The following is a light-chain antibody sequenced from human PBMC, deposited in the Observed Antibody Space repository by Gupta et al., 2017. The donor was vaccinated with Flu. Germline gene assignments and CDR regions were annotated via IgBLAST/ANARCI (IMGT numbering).Light chain of an antibody. CDR1: SSNIGSNN. Sequence: SSNIGSNNATRYQQHPRTAPNILLYGNSQQPAAVPYGLSGSKSGTSASLAISGLQSEDEADYYCAAWDDSLNGHYVFGTGTKVTAL. CDR2: GNS. J-gene: IGLJ1*01. V-gene: IGLV1-44*01. CDR3: AAWDDSLNGHYV.